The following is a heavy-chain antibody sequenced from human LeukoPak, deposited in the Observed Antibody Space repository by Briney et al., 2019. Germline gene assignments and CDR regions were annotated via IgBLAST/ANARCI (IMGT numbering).Heavy chain of an antibody. J-gene: IGHJ4*02. V-gene: IGHV3-23*01. D-gene: IGHD3-22*01. Sequence: PGGSLRLSCAASGFTFSGYAMSWVRQAPGKGLEWVSAISGSGGSTYYADSVKGRFTISRDNSKNTLSLQMNNLRAEDTAIYYCASTPLYYYHSSGGYWGQGTLVTVSS. CDR2: ISGSGGST. CDR3: ASTPLYYYHSSGGY. CDR1: GFTFSGYA.